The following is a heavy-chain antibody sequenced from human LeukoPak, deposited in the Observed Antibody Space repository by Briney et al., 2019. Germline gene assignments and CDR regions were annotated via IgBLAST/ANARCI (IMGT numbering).Heavy chain of an antibody. CDR3: AALSFGYSYGRYYYYMDV. V-gene: IGHV4-34*01. Sequence: PSETLSLTCAVYGGSFSGYYWSWIRQPPGKGLEWIGEINHSGSTYYNPSLKSRVTISVDTSKNQFSLKLSSVTAADTAVYYCAALSFGYSYGRYYYYMDVWGKGTTVTVSS. CDR1: GGSFSGYY. J-gene: IGHJ6*03. CDR2: INHSGST. D-gene: IGHD5-18*01.